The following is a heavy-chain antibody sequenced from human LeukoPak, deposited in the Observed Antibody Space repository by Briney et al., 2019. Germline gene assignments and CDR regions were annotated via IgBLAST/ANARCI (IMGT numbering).Heavy chain of an antibody. D-gene: IGHD5-18*01. CDR3: ARDRTGYGNYYFDS. CDR1: GDTVRKYA. J-gene: IGHJ4*02. Sequence: SVKVPCKASGDTVRKYAIGWVRHAPGRGLDWIGGITSTYGASNYAQKFQGRVTLTTDESANTAYMELRSLRSDDTAVYYCARDRTGYGNYYFDSWGQGTPVTVSS. CDR2: ITSTYGAS. V-gene: IGHV1-69*05.